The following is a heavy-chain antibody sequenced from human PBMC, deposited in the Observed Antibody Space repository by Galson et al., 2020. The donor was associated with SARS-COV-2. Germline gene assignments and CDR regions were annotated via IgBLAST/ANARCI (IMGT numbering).Heavy chain of an antibody. D-gene: IGHD4-17*01. J-gene: IGHJ3*01. V-gene: IGHV4-39*07. CDR2: MSFDGTT. CDR3: VRGVPLIPMSTVPDGFDV. Sequence: SETLSLTCTVSGASMTSSFEIWGWIRHSPEAGLEFIAAMSFDGTTYANPSFKSRVTISVDTSRNHFSLKVASMTAADTALYYCVRGVPLIPMSTVPDGFDVWGQGTLVTVSS. CDR1: GASMTSSFEI.